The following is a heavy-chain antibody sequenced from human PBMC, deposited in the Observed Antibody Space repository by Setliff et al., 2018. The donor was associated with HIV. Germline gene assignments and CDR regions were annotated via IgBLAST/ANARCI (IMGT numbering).Heavy chain of an antibody. CDR2: ISASGVST. V-gene: IGHV3-23*01. Sequence: PVGSLRLSCAASGFTFSSFAMNWVRQAPGKGLEWVSIISASGVSTYYADSVKDRFTISRDNSKNTLYLQMSGLRAEDTAVYYCAKMACSGGSCYSGSWGQGALVTVSS. CDR1: GFTFSSFA. J-gene: IGHJ5*02. CDR3: AKMACSGGSCYSGS. D-gene: IGHD2-15*01.